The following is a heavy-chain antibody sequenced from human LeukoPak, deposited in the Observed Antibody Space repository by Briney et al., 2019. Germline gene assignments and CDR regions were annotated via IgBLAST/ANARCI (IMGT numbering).Heavy chain of an antibody. CDR1: GFTFSSYA. D-gene: IGHD6-25*01. Sequence: GGSLRLSCAASGFTFSSYAMSWVRQAPGKGLEWVSAISGSGGSTYYADSVKGRFTISRDNSKNTLYLQMNSLRAEDTAVYYCAKDLRYSSGRYTAYAFDIWGQGTMITVSS. V-gene: IGHV3-23*01. CDR3: AKDLRYSSGRYTAYAFDI. J-gene: IGHJ3*02. CDR2: ISGSGGST.